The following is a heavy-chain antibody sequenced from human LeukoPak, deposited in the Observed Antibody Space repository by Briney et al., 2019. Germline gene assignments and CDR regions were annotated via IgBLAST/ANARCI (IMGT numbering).Heavy chain of an antibody. CDR2: INTNTGNP. CDR1: GYTFTSYA. D-gene: IGHD3-22*01. V-gene: IGHV7-4-1*02. Sequence: APVKVSCKASGYTFTSYAMNWVRQAPGQGLEWMGWINTNTGNPTYAQGFTGRFVFSLDTSVSTAYLQISSLKAEDTAVYYCLTDSSGYYYEGPWDIWGQGTMVTVSS. J-gene: IGHJ3*02. CDR3: LTDSSGYYYEGPWDI.